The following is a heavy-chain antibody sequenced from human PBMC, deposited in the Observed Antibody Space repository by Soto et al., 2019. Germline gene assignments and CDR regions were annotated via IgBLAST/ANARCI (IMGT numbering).Heavy chain of an antibody. CDR3: ARSLTEGYCTITGCYTRPLYGMDV. Sequence: QVQLVQSGAEVKKPGASVKVSCKASGYTFTSYGISWVRQAPGQGLEWMGWISAYNGNTNYAQKFQGRVTVTRDTPTSTAYMELSRLKSDDTTVYYCARSLTEGYCTITGCYTRPLYGMDVWGQGTTVTVSS. J-gene: IGHJ6*02. D-gene: IGHD2-2*02. V-gene: IGHV1-18*01. CDR2: ISAYNGNT. CDR1: GYTFTSYG.